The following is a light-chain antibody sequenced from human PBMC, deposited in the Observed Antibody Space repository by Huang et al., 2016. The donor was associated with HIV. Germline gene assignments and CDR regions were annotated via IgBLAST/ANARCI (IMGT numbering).Light chain of an antibody. Sequence: EIVSTQSPATLSLSPGERATLSCRASQSVSSYLAWYQHKPGQAPRLLIYDASNRATGIPARFSGSGSGTDFTLTISSLEPEDFAVYYCQQRSNWPPFFGPGTKVDIK. CDR1: QSVSSY. CDR2: DAS. V-gene: IGKV3-11*01. J-gene: IGKJ3*01. CDR3: QQRSNWPPF.